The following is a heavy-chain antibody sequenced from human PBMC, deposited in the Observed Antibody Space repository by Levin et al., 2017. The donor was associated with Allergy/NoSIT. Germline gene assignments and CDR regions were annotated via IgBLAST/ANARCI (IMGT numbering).Heavy chain of an antibody. CDR1: GFTFSGYT. V-gene: IGHV3-21*01. CDR2: ISSSSTYI. Sequence: ASVKVSCAASGFTFSGYTLNWVRQAPGKGLEWVSSISSSSTYIYYADSLKGRFTISSDDAKNSLSLQMNSLRVEDTAVYYCASDGSYDTLDIWGQGTMVTVSS. D-gene: IGHD6-6*01. J-gene: IGHJ3*02. CDR3: ASDGSYDTLDI.